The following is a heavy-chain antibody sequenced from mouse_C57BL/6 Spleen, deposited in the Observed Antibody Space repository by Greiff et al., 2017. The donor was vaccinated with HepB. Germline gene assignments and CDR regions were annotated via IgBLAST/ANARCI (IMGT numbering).Heavy chain of an antibody. D-gene: IGHD5-1*01. Sequence: EVQLMESGGGLVKPGGSLKLSCAASGFTFSDYGMHWVRQAPEKGLEWVAYISSGSSTIYYADTVKGRFTISRDNAKNTLFLQMTSLRSEDTAMYYCARQDLRYFDVWGTGTTVTVSS. J-gene: IGHJ1*03. CDR1: GFTFSDYG. CDR3: ARQDLRYFDV. V-gene: IGHV5-17*01. CDR2: ISSGSSTI.